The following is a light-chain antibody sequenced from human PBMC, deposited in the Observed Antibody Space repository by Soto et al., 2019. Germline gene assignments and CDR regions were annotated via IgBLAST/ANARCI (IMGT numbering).Light chain of an antibody. CDR3: LVTYSAAYGV. V-gene: IGLV7-46*01. J-gene: IGLJ7*01. Sequence: QAVVTQEPSLTVSPGGTVTLTCGSSTGAVTSSHYTYWFQQKPGQAPRTLIYNTTNKLSWTPARFSGSLLGGKAALTLSGAQPEDEADYYCLVTYSAAYGVFGGGTQLTVL. CDR2: NTT. CDR1: TGAVTSSHY.